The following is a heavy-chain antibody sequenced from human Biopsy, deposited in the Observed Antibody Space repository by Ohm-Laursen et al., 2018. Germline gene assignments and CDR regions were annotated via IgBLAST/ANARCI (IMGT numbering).Heavy chain of an antibody. J-gene: IGHJ6*02. CDR3: AKSYGDYWGDYYYGLDV. Sequence: SLRLSCAASGFTFSRYWMTWVRQAPDKGLEWVALISYDGSNKYYADSVKGRFTISRDNSKNTLHLQMNSLRAEDTAIYYCAKSYGDYWGDYYYGLDVWGQGATVTVSS. V-gene: IGHV3-30*18. CDR1: GFTFSRYW. CDR2: ISYDGSNK. D-gene: IGHD4-17*01.